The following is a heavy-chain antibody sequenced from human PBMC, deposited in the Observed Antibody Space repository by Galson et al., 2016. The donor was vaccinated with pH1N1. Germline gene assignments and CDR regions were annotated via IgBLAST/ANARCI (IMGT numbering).Heavy chain of an antibody. CDR2: IYSGGSS. V-gene: IGHV3-53*01. CDR1: GFTVSSNY. Sequence: SLRLSCAASGFTVSSNYMSWVRQAPGKGLEWVSVIYSGGSSYYADSVKGRFTISRDNSKNTLFLQMNSLRAEDTAVYYCSGTRSKDYWGQGTLVTVSS. D-gene: IGHD3-10*01. J-gene: IGHJ4*02. CDR3: SGTRSKDY.